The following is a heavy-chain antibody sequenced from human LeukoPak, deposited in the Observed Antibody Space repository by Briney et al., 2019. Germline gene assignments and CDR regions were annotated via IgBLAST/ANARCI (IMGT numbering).Heavy chain of an antibody. J-gene: IGHJ4*02. CDR2: ISSSGSNI. V-gene: IGHV3-48*03. CDR3: ARGRSWAIVVVTADHGRPNFDY. CDR1: GFIFSSYE. Sequence: GGSLRLSCAASGFIFSSYEMNWVRQAPGKGLEGVSYISSSGSNIYYADSVKGGFTISRDNAKNSLYLQMNSLRAEDTAVYYCARGRSWAIVVVTADHGRPNFDYWGQGTLVTASS. D-gene: IGHD2-21*02.